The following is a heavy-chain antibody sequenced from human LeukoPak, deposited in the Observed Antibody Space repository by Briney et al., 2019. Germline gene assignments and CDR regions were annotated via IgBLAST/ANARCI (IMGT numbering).Heavy chain of an antibody. J-gene: IGHJ3*01. Sequence: GESLKISCEGSGYSFTNYWIGWVRQMPGKGLEWMGIIYPIDSDTRYSPSFRGQVTFLADKSISTAYLQWSSLKASDTAMYYCARPSAYGEDAFDVWGQGTMVTVSS. D-gene: IGHD2-21*01. CDR3: ARPSAYGEDAFDV. CDR2: IYPIDSDT. V-gene: IGHV5-51*01. CDR1: GYSFTNYW.